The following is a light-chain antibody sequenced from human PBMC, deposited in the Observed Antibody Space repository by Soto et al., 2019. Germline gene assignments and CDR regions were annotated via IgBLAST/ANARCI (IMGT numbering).Light chain of an antibody. CDR3: QTWGSGTVV. J-gene: IGLJ2*01. V-gene: IGLV4-69*01. Sequence: QLVLTQSPSASASLGASVKLTCTLSSGHSSYSIAWHQQQPEKGPRYLMKLHSDGRHSKGDGIPDRFSGSSSGAERYLTLASLQSEDEADYYCQTWGSGTVVFGGGTKLTVL. CDR2: LHSDGRH. CDR1: SGHSSYS.